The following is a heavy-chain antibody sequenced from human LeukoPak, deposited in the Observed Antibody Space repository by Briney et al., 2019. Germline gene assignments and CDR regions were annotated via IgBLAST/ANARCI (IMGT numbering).Heavy chain of an antibody. CDR2: INPSGGST. CDR3: ARVPGTGYYDY. J-gene: IGHJ4*02. Sequence: GASVKVSCKASGYTFISYYIHWVRQAPGQGLEWMGIINPSGGSTSYAQKFQGRVTMTRDTSTSTDYMELSSLRSEDTAVYYCARVPGTGYYDYWGQGTLVTVSS. D-gene: IGHD3/OR15-3a*01. CDR1: GYTFISYY. V-gene: IGHV1-46*01.